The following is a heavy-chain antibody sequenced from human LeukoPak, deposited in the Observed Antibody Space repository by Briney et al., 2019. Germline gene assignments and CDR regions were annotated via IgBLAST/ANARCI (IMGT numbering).Heavy chain of an antibody. CDR1: GYTFTGYY. CDR3: ARELDPHYFDY. V-gene: IGHV1-2*06. CDR2: INPNSGGT. J-gene: IGHJ4*02. D-gene: IGHD6-6*01. Sequence: RWASVKVSCKASGYTFTGYYMHWVRQAPGQGLEWMGRINPNSGGTNYAQKFQGRVTMTRDTSISTAYMEMSRLRSDDTAVYYCARELDPHYFDYWGQGTLVTVSS.